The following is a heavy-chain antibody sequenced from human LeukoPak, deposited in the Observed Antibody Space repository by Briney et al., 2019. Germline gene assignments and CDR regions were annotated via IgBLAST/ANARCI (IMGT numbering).Heavy chain of an antibody. Sequence: KASETLSLTCTVSGGSISSGGYYWSWIRQHPGKGLEWIGYIYYSGSTYYNPSLKSRVTISVDTSKNQFSLKLSSVTAADTAVYYCARAPTFYGVYVSSGFDYWGQGTLVTVSS. J-gene: IGHJ4*02. D-gene: IGHD4-17*01. CDR2: IYYSGST. CDR1: GGSISSGGYY. V-gene: IGHV4-31*03. CDR3: ARAPTFYGVYVSSGFDY.